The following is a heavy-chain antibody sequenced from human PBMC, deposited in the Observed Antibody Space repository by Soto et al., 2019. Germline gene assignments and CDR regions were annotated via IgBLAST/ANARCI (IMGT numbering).Heavy chain of an antibody. CDR3: AKDYGDHGYYYYYMDV. Sequence: GGSLRLSCAASGFTFSSYGMHWVRQAPGKGLEWVAVISYDGSNKYYADSVKGRFTISRDNSKNTLYLQMNSLRAEDTAVYYCAKDYGDHGYYYYYMDVWGKGTTVTVSS. J-gene: IGHJ6*03. V-gene: IGHV3-30*18. D-gene: IGHD4-17*01. CDR1: GFTFSSYG. CDR2: ISYDGSNK.